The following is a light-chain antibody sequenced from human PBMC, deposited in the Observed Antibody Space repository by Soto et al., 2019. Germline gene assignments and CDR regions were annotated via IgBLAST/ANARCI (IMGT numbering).Light chain of an antibody. CDR1: SSDVGGYNY. Sequence: QSALTQPASVSGSPGQSITISCIGTSSDVGGYNYVSWYQQHPGKAPKLMIYEVSNRPSGVSNRFSGSKSGNTASLTISGLQAEDEADYYCTSKTSSTYVVFGGGTKVTVL. CDR3: TSKTSSTYVV. V-gene: IGLV2-14*01. CDR2: EVS. J-gene: IGLJ2*01.